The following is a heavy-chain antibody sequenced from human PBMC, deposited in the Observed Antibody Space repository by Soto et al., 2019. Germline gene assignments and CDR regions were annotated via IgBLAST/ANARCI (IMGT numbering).Heavy chain of an antibody. J-gene: IGHJ1*01. V-gene: IGHV4-34*01. CDR1: GGSFSGYY. CDR2: INHSRST. CDR3: ARGPGYYDSSGYLEYFQH. Sequence: PSATLSLTCAVYGGSFSGYYWSWIRQPPGKGLKWIEEINHSRSTNYNPSLKSRVTISVDTSKNQFSLKLSSVTAADTAVYYCARGPGYYDSSGYLEYFQHWGQGTLVTVSS. D-gene: IGHD3-22*01.